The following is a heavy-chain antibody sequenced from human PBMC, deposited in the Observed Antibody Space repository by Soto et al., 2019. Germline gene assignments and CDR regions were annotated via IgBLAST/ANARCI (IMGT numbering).Heavy chain of an antibody. D-gene: IGHD2-15*01. CDR1: GFTFSSYA. J-gene: IGHJ5*02. CDR3: AKDSSSHPQGRFDP. Sequence: EVQLLESGGGLVQPGESLRLSCAASGFTFSSYAMTWVRQAPGKGLEWVSSISGSGDYTYFADSVKGRFTVSRDNSKDTLYLQMSSLRDEDTAIYYCAKDSSSHPQGRFDPRGKGHLVTVSS. CDR2: ISGSGDYT. V-gene: IGHV3-23*01.